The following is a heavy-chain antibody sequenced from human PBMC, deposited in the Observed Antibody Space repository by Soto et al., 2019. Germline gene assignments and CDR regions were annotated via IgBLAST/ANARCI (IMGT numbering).Heavy chain of an antibody. J-gene: IGHJ6*02. CDR2: IWYDGSNK. CDR3: ERDLYYCSSTSCYYYYGMDV. D-gene: IGHD2-2*01. CDR1: GFTFSSYG. Sequence: QVQLVESGGGVVQPGRSLRLSCAASGFTFSSYGMHWVRQAPGKGLEWVAVIWYDGSNKYYADSVKGRFTISRDNSKNTLYLQMNSLRAEDTAVYYCERDLYYCSSTSCYYYYGMDVWGQGTTVTVSS. V-gene: IGHV3-33*01.